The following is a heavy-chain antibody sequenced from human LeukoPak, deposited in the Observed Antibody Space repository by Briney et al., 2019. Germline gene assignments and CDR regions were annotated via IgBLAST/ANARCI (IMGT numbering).Heavy chain of an antibody. J-gene: IGHJ4*02. Sequence: PGGSLRLSCAASGFTFSSYGMHWVRQAPGKGLEWVAVISYDGSNKYYADSVKGRFTISRDNSKNTLYLQMNSLRAEDTAVYYCARPYSSGWYDYWGQGTLVTVSS. CDR2: ISYDGSNK. D-gene: IGHD6-19*01. CDR1: GFTFSSYG. CDR3: ARPYSSGWYDY. V-gene: IGHV3-30*03.